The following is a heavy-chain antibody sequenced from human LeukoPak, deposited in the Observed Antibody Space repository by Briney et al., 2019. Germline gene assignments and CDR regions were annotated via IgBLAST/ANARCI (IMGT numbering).Heavy chain of an antibody. CDR3: ARRSQENGVITANNWFDP. D-gene: IGHD3-16*01. J-gene: IGHJ5*02. Sequence: SETLSLTCTVSGDSISSSYWSWIRQPPGKGLEWIGYISYSGSTSSNPSLRSRVTISVDTSKNQFSLKLTSVTAADTAVYYCARRSQENGVITANNWFDPWGQGTLVTVSS. V-gene: IGHV4-59*08. CDR2: ISYSGST. CDR1: GDSISSSY.